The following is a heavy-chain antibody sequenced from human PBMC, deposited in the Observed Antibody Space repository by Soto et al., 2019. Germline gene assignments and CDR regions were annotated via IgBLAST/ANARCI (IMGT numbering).Heavy chain of an antibody. Sequence: SETLSLTCTVSGGSISSSSYYWGWIRQPPGKGLEWIGSIYYSGSTYYNPSLKSRVTISVDTSKNQFSLKLSSVTAADTAVYYCARHGMGFGEPTYYYYGMDVWGQGTTVTVSS. CDR3: ARHGMGFGEPTYYYYGMDV. D-gene: IGHD3-10*01. CDR1: GGSISSSSYY. CDR2: IYYSGST. J-gene: IGHJ6*02. V-gene: IGHV4-39*01.